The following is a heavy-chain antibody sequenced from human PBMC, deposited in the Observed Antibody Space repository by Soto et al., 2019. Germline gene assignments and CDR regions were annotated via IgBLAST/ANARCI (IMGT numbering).Heavy chain of an antibody. V-gene: IGHV4-59*01. J-gene: IGHJ4*02. CDR3: ASCYYGSGSKY. Sequence: PSETLSLTCTVSGGSMRGYYWCWIRQPPGKGLEWIGYIYSGGSTNYNPSLKSRVTISVDTSKNQFSLNLTSVTAADAAVYYCASCYYGSGSKYWGQGTQVIVSS. CDR2: IYSGGST. CDR1: GGSMRGYY. D-gene: IGHD3-10*01.